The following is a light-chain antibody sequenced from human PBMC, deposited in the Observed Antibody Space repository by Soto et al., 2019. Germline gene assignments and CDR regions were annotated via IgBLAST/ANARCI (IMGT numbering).Light chain of an antibody. Sequence: DIMMTQSPDSLSVSLGERATINCKSSQSVLYSSNNRNYLAWYQQKPRQPPKLLIYWASTRESGVPSRFSGSGSGTDFTLTISSLQAEDMAVYYCQQYYDSPWTFGQGTKVEIK. V-gene: IGKV4-1*01. CDR3: QQYYDSPWT. CDR1: QSVLYSSNNRNY. J-gene: IGKJ1*01. CDR2: WAS.